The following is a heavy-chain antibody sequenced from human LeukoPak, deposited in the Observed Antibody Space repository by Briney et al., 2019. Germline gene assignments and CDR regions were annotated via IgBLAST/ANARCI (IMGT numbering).Heavy chain of an antibody. Sequence: GGSLRLSCAASGFTFSNAWMSWVRQAPGKGLEWIGRIKSKTDGGTTDYAAPVKGRFTISRDDSKNTLYLQMNSLKTEDTAVYYCTTDRYCSGGSAYYYYGMDVWGQGTTVTVSS. CDR2: IKSKTDGGTT. D-gene: IGHD2-15*01. CDR1: GFTFSNAW. J-gene: IGHJ6*02. CDR3: TTDRYCSGGSAYYYYGMDV. V-gene: IGHV3-15*01.